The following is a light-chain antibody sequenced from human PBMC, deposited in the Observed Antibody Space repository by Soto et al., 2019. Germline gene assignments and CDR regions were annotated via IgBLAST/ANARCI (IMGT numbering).Light chain of an antibody. V-gene: IGKV3-15*01. CDR2: SAS. CDR1: QSVANS. J-gene: IGKJ1*01. CDR3: QQYNNWWT. Sequence: EIVMTQSPDTLSVSSGERATLSCRASQSVANSIAWYQQKPGQAPRLLIYSASTRATGIPARFSGSGSGTGFTLTISSLQSEDFAVYYCQQYNNWWTFGQGTKVEIK.